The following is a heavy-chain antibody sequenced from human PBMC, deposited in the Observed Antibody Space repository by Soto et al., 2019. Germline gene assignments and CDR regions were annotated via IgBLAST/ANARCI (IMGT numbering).Heavy chain of an antibody. J-gene: IGHJ4*02. D-gene: IGHD2-15*01. CDR1: GGTFSSYS. V-gene: IGHV1-69*02. Sequence: QVQLVQSGAEVKKPGSSVKVSCKASGGTFSSYSISWVRQAPGQGLEWMGRIIPILGLANYAQKFQGRVTITADKPTSTVYMDLSSLRSEDTAVYYCASPMTCSGGSCYFSYFDYWGQGTLVTVSS. CDR3: ASPMTCSGGSCYFSYFDY. CDR2: IIPILGLA.